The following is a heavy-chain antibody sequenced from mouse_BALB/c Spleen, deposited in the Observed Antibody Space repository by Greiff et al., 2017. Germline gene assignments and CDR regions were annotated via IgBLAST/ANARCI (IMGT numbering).Heavy chain of an antibody. CDR1: GYTFTSYW. CDR3: TSYDGYYEDDY. V-gene: IGHV1-5*01. J-gene: IGHJ2*01. D-gene: IGHD2-3*01. CDR2: IYPGNSDT. Sequence: EVKLVESGTVLARPGASVKMSCKASGYTFTSYWMHWVKQRPGQGLEWIGAIYPGNSDTSYNQKFKGKAKLTAVTSTSTAYMELSSLTNEDSAVYYCTSYDGYYEDDYWGQGTTLTVSS.